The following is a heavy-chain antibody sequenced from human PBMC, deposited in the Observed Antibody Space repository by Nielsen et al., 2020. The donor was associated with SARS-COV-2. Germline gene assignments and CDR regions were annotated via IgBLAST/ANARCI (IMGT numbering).Heavy chain of an antibody. Sequence: GESLKISCAASGFTFSSYWMSWVRQAPGKGLEWVANIKQDGSEKYYVDSVKGRLTISRDNAKNSLYLQMNSLRAEDTAVYYCAKDRSGAFDIWGQGTMVTVSS. J-gene: IGHJ3*02. V-gene: IGHV3-7*03. CDR2: IKQDGSEK. CDR1: GFTFSSYW. CDR3: AKDRSGAFDI.